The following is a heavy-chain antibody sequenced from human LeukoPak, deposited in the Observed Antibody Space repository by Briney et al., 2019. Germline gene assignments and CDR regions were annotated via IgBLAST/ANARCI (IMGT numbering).Heavy chain of an antibody. CDR1: GGSFSGYY. CDR3: ASTSMRYYYDSSGYYYTNAFDY. V-gene: IGHV4-34*01. CDR2: INHSGST. D-gene: IGHD3-22*01. Sequence: SETLSLTCAVYGGSFSGYYWSWIRQPPGKGLEWIGEINHSGSTNYNPSLKSRVTISVDTSKNQFSLKLSSVTAADTAMYYCASTSMRYYYDSSGYYYTNAFDYWGQGTLVTVSS. J-gene: IGHJ4*02.